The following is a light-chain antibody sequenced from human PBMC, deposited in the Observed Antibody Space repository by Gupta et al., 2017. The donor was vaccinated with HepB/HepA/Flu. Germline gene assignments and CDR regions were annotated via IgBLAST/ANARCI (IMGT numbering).Light chain of an antibody. CDR1: NSDVGAYNY. CDR2: DVT. V-gene: IGLV2-14*01. CDR3: KSYAGSNIWV. J-gene: IGLJ3*02. Sequence: QSALTQPASVSGSPGQSITISCTGTNSDVGAYNYVSWYQQHPGKVPKLMIYDVTYRPSGVASRFSGSKSGNTASLTISGRQAEDEGDYFCKSYAGSNIWVFGGGTKLTVL.